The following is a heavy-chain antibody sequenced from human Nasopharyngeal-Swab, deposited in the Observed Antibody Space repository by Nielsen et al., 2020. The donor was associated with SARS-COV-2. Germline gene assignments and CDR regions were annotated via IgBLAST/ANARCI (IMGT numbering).Heavy chain of an antibody. V-gene: IGHV4-39*07. D-gene: IGHD3-3*01. CDR2: IYYSGRA. CDR3: ARNEFRSGYYGTAEYYGLDV. Sequence: SETLSLTCTVSGGSLNSINYYWGWIRQPPGKGLEWIGIIYYSGRAYYNPSLKSRVTISVDTSKNQFSLKLSSVTAADTAVYYCARNEFRSGYYGTAEYYGLDVWGQGTTVTVSS. CDR1: GGSLNSINYY. J-gene: IGHJ6*02.